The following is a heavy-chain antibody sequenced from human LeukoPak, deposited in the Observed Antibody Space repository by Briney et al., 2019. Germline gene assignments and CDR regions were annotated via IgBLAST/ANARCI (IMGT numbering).Heavy chain of an antibody. CDR2: MNEYGSEI. CDR1: GFIFRDFS. J-gene: IGHJ4*02. Sequence: GGSLRLSCSVSGFIFRDFSMSWVRQAPGKGLEWVAKMNEYGSEIFYVDSVKGRSTISRDNGKNSLYLQMNRLRAEDTAVYYCARPRGCGSSRCNNFDYWSQGTLVTVSS. V-gene: IGHV3-7*01. D-gene: IGHD2-2*01. CDR3: ARPRGCGSSRCNNFDY.